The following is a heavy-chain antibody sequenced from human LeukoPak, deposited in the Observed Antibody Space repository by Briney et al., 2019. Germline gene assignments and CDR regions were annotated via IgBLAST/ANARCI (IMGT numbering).Heavy chain of an antibody. D-gene: IGHD2-15*01. CDR3: AKDAAYYYYMDV. J-gene: IGHJ6*03. Sequence: PGGSLRLSCAASGFTFSSYGMHWVRQAPGKGLEWVAFIRYDGGNKYFADSVKGRFTISRDNSNNTLYLQMNSLRAEDTAVYYCAKDAAYYYYMDVWGKGTTVTVSS. V-gene: IGHV3-30*02. CDR1: GFTFSSYG. CDR2: IRYDGGNK.